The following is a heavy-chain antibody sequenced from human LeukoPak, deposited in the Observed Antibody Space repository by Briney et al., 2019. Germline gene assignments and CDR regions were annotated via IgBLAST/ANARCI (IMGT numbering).Heavy chain of an antibody. CDR2: MSHSGST. Sequence: SETLSLTCAVYGESFSGYYWTWIRQPPGKGLEWIGEMSHSGSTNYNPSLKSRVTISVDTSKNQFSLKLSSVTAADTAVYYCARSSGKWSGDYYYHYMDVWGRGTTVTISS. D-gene: IGHD3-3*01. V-gene: IGHV4-34*01. CDR3: ARSSGKWSGDYYYHYMDV. J-gene: IGHJ6*03. CDR1: GESFSGYY.